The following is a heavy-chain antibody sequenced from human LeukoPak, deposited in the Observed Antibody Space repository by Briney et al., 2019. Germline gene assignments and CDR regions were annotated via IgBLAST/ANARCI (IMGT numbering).Heavy chain of an antibody. CDR3: AKDVLSYYYDGSGYFDY. Sequence: GGSLRLSCAASGFTFSSYAMSWVRQAPGKGLEWVSAISGSGGSTYYADSVKGRFTISRDNSKNTLYLQMNSLRAEDTAVYYCAKDVLSYYYDGSGYFDYWGQGTLVTVSS. V-gene: IGHV3-23*01. D-gene: IGHD3-22*01. CDR2: ISGSGGST. J-gene: IGHJ4*02. CDR1: GFTFSSYA.